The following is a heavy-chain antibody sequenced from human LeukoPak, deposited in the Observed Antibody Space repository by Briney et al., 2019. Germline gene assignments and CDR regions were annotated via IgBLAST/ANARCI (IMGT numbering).Heavy chain of an antibody. D-gene: IGHD6-13*01. CDR3: ARDVIAAAGTFDY. Sequence: GGSLRLSCAASGFTFSGYSMNWVRQAPGKGLEWVSSISSSSSYIYYADSVKGRFTISRDNAKNSLYLQMNSLRAEDTAVYYCARDVIAAAGTFDYWGQGTLVTVSS. J-gene: IGHJ4*02. CDR2: ISSSSSYI. CDR1: GFTFSGYS. V-gene: IGHV3-21*01.